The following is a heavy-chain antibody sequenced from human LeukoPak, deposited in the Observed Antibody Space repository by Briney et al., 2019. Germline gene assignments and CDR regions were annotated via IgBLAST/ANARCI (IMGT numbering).Heavy chain of an antibody. V-gene: IGHV3-21*01. CDR3: ARDRPTGASRLFVVQ. J-gene: IGHJ4*02. CDR2: MSSGGTYI. D-gene: IGHD3-3*01. Sequence: GGPLRLSCAASGFIFSTYSMTRVRQAPGKGLESVSSMSSGGTYIYYADSVRGRFTISRDNAKNSLSLVMKSLRAEDTAVYYCARDRPTGASRLFVVQWGQGTLVTVSS. CDR1: GFIFSTYS.